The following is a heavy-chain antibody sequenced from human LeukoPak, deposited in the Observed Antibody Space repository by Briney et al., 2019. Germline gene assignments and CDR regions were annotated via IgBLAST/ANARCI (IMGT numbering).Heavy chain of an antibody. CDR2: IYSGGST. J-gene: IGHJ3*02. D-gene: IGHD3-10*01. Sequence: GGSLRLSCAASGFTVSSNYMSWVRQAPGKGLEWVSVIYSGGSTYYADSVKGRFTISRDNSKNTLYLQMNSLRAEDTAVYYCASTGVTMGLGAFDIWGQGTMVTVSS. CDR1: GFTVSSNY. CDR3: ASTGVTMGLGAFDI. V-gene: IGHV3-66*01.